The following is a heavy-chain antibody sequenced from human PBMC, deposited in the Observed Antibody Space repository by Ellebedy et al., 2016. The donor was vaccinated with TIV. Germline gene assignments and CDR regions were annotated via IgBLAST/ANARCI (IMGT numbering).Heavy chain of an antibody. CDR1: GFTFSSYS. CDR3: ARDPPHCTNGACYTMDH. V-gene: IGHV3-21*01. D-gene: IGHD2-8*01. Sequence: GGSLRLXXAASGFTFSSYSMNWVRQAPGKGLEWVSSITSSSDYIYSADSMKGRFTISRDNAKNSLYLQMNSLRAEDTAVYYCARDPPHCTNGACYTMDHWGQGTLVTVSS. J-gene: IGHJ4*02. CDR2: ITSSSDYI.